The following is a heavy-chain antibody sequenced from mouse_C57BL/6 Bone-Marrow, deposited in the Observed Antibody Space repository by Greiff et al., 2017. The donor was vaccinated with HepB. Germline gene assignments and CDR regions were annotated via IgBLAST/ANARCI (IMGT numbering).Heavy chain of an antibody. V-gene: IGHV5-16*01. Sequence: EVKLVESEGGLVQPGSSMKLSCTASGFTFSDYYMAWVRQVPEKGLEWVANINYDGSSTYYLDSLKSRFIISRDNAKNILYLQMSSLKSEDTATYYCARPYYYGSTLYFDVWGTGTTVTVSS. CDR3: ARPYYYGSTLYFDV. CDR2: INYDGSST. J-gene: IGHJ1*03. D-gene: IGHD1-1*01. CDR1: GFTFSDYY.